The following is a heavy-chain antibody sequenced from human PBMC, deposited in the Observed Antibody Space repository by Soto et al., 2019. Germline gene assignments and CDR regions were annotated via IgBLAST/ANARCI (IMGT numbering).Heavy chain of an antibody. J-gene: IGHJ5*02. Sequence: QGQLVESGGGVVQPGRSLRLSCVASGFDFKTYGMHWVRPAPGKGLEWVAVIGFDGTNIHYSDSVRGRFSISRDNSENTVSLQMNRLIVENTALYYCVRTASVIINCSYRVVRWSQGTLVTV. CDR2: IGFDGTNI. CDR3: VRTASVIINCSYRVVR. V-gene: IGHV3-33*01. D-gene: IGHD3-10*01. CDR1: GFDFKTYG.